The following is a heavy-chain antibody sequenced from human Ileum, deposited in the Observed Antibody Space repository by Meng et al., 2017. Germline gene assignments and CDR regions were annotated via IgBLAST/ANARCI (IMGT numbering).Heavy chain of an antibody. D-gene: IGHD4-23*01. J-gene: IGHJ4*02. CDR3: ARHGGYSQDF. V-gene: IGHV4-4*02. CDR1: SWHISITTY. Sequence: WGTGLVGPSVTRVLTWLVVSWHISITTYWGWGRQPPGKGLEGIGQISHSGSAYYNPSLKSRVTMSVDKSKSQFSLMLTSVTAADTAIYYCARHGGYSQDFWGQGTLVTVSS. CDR2: ISHSGSA.